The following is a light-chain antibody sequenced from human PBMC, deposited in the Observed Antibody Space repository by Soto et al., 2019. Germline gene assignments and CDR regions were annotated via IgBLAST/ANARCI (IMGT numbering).Light chain of an antibody. CDR3: HQYHRWPLT. V-gene: IGKV3-15*01. CDR1: QNINNK. Sequence: IRVTQSLATLSVSPVEGATLSCRASQNINNKLAWYQQKPGQPPRLLVYDAAIRAAGVPSRFSGGGSGTEFALTINSLQSEDFAVYYCHQYHRWPLTFGQGTKLEI. CDR2: DAA. J-gene: IGKJ1*01.